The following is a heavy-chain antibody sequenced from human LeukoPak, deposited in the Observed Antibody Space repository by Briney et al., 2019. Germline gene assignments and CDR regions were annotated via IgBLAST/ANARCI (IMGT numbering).Heavy chain of an antibody. D-gene: IGHD5-12*01. CDR2: VFSSGST. J-gene: IGHJ4*02. CDR1: GVSMRSYY. CDR3: TRGGWLRFDY. V-gene: IGHV4-59*01. Sequence: SETLSLTCTVSGVSMRSYYWSWIRQPPGKGLEWIGYVFSSGSTDYNPSLKSRVTMSVVTSRNQFSLNLRSVTAADTAAYYCTRGGWLRFDYWGQGILVTVSS.